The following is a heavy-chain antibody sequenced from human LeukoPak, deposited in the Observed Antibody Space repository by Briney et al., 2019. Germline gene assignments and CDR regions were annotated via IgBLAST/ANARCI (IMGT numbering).Heavy chain of an antibody. J-gene: IGHJ3*02. CDR2: IYHSGST. D-gene: IGHD2-15*01. V-gene: IGHV4-38-2*02. CDR1: GYSISSGYY. CDR3: AFRLQSFDAFDI. Sequence: SETLSLTCTVSGYSISSGYYWGWIRQPPGKGLEWIGSIYHSGSTYYNPSLKSRVTISVDTSKNQFSLKLSSVTAADTAVYYCAFRLQSFDAFDIWGQGTMVTVSS.